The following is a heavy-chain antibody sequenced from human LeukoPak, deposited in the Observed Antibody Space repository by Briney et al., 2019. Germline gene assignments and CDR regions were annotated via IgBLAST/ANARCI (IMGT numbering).Heavy chain of an antibody. CDR1: GCSFTSYW. V-gene: IGHV5-51*01. Sequence: GESLKISCKGSGCSFTSYWIGWVRQMPVKGLEWMGIIYPGDSDTRYSRSSQGQVTISADKSLRTAYLQWSSLKASDTAMYYCAVVGYSSGWYSFDYWGQGTLVTVSS. J-gene: IGHJ4*02. CDR3: AVVGYSSGWYSFDY. D-gene: IGHD6-19*01. CDR2: IYPGDSDT.